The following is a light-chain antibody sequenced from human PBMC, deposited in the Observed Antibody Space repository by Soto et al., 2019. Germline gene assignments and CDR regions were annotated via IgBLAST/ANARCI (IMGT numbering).Light chain of an antibody. CDR1: QSISSN. Sequence: EVAVTQSPATLSVSPGERVTLSCRASQSISSNLAWYQQKPGRAPRLLMYGVSTRATGIPARFSGSGSGTEFTLTISSLQSEDFAVYYCHQYNNWPRTLGRGTKVEIK. CDR2: GVS. V-gene: IGKV3-15*01. J-gene: IGKJ1*01. CDR3: HQYNNWPRT.